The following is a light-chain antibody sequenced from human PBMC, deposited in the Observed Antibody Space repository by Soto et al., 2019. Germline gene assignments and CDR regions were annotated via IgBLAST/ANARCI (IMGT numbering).Light chain of an antibody. CDR3: QQYYSTPQT. V-gene: IGKV4-1*01. CDR2: WAS. J-gene: IGKJ2*01. Sequence: DIVMTQSPDSLAVSLGERATINCKSSQSVLYSSNNKNYLAWYQQKPGQPPKLLIYWASTRDSGVPDRFSGGGSGTDFTLTISSLQAEDGAVYYCQQYYSTPQTFGQGTKLEIK. CDR1: QSVLYSSNNKNY.